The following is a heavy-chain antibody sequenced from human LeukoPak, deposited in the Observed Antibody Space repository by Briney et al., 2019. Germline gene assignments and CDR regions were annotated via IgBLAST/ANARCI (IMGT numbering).Heavy chain of an antibody. CDR3: AKEWGLSYYYDSSGYQGYFDS. D-gene: IGHD3-22*01. CDR2: IAYDRSNK. CDR1: GFTFSSYG. Sequence: GGSLRLSCAASGFTFSSYGMHWVRQSPGKGLEWVAVIAYDRSNKYYADSVKGRFTIPRDNSKNTLYLQMNSQRAEDTAVCYCAKEWGLSYYYDSSGYQGYFDSWGQGTLVTASS. J-gene: IGHJ4*02. V-gene: IGHV3-30*18.